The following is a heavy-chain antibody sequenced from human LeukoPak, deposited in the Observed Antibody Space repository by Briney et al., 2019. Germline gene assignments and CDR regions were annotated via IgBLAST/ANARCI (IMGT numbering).Heavy chain of an antibody. V-gene: IGHV3-13*01. CDR2: VGTAGDT. D-gene: IGHD1-26*01. J-gene: IGHJ6*03. CDR3: ARVVGFYYYIDV. CDR1: GFTLSSHD. Sequence: PGGSLRLSCAASGFTLSSHDMYWVRQATGGGLEWVSGVGTAGDTHYADSVQGRFTISRDTAKNSLYLQMNSLRAGDTAVYYCARVVGFYYYIDVWGKGTTVIVSS.